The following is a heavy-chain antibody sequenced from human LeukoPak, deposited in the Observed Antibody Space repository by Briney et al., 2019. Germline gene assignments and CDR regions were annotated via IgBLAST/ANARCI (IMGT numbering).Heavy chain of an antibody. V-gene: IGHV3-30*04. D-gene: IGHD1-1*01. Sequence: GGSLRLSCAASGFTFSSYAMHWVRQAPGKGLEWVAVISYDGSNKYYADSVKGRFTISRDNAKNSLYLQMNSLRAEDTAVYYCARDLDALWGQGTMVTVSS. CDR1: GFTFSSYA. CDR3: ARDLDAL. CDR2: ISYDGSNK. J-gene: IGHJ3*01.